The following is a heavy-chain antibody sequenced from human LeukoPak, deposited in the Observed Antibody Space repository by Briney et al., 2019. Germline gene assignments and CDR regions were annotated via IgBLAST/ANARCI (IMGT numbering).Heavy chain of an antibody. Sequence: GASVKVSCKASGYTFTGYYMHWVRQAPGQGLEWMGWINPNSGGTNYAQKFQGRVTMTRDTSISTAYMELSRLRSDDTAVYYCARAGKYYYAIRDFGYWGQGTLVTVSS. CDR1: GYTFTGYY. J-gene: IGHJ4*02. CDR3: ARAGKYYYAIRDFGY. CDR2: INPNSGGT. D-gene: IGHD3-10*01. V-gene: IGHV1-2*02.